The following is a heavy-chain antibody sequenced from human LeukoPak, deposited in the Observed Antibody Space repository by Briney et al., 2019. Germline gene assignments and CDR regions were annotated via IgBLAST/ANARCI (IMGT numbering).Heavy chain of an antibody. CDR2: ISSSSGTI. CDR1: GFTFSSYS. J-gene: IGHJ4*02. V-gene: IGHV3-48*01. CDR3: ARDDPQRGLLSY. D-gene: IGHD2-21*01. Sequence: LTGGSLRLSCAASGFTFSSYSMNWVRQAPGKGLEWVSYISSSSGTIYYADSVKGRFTISRDNAKNSLYLQMNSLRAEDTAVYFCARDDPQRGLLSYWGQGTLVTVSS.